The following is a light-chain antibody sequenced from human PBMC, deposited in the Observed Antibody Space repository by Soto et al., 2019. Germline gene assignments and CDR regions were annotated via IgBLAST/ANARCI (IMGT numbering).Light chain of an antibody. V-gene: IGKV3-20*01. Sequence: EIVLTQSPGTLSLSPGERGTLSCRASQSISNHYLAWFQQKPGQAPRLLIYGASYRATGIPDRFSGSGSGTDFTLTITGLEPEDFAVYHCHQYGGSPRYTFGQGTKLEIK. CDR1: QSISNHY. J-gene: IGKJ2*01. CDR3: HQYGGSPRYT. CDR2: GAS.